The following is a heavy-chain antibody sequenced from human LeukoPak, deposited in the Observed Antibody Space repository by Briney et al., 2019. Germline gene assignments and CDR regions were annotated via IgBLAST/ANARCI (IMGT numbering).Heavy chain of an antibody. J-gene: IGHJ4*02. CDR3: AKSPGSLLWFGELLYYFDY. V-gene: IGHV3-23*01. Sequence: PGGSLRLSCAASGFTFSSYAMSWVRQAPGKGREWVSAISGSGGSTYYADSVKGRFTISRDNSKNTLYLQMNSLRAEDTAVYYCAKSPGSLLWFGELLYYFDYWGQGTLVTVSS. CDR2: ISGSGGST. D-gene: IGHD3-10*01. CDR1: GFTFSSYA.